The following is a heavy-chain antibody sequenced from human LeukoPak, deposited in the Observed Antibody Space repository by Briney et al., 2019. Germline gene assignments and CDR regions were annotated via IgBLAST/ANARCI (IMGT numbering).Heavy chain of an antibody. CDR2: ISYAGSNK. Sequence: PGRPLGLSCGASGFPFKSYAMHGVRQAPGKGVEWVAVISYAGSNKYYADSVKGRFTISRDNSKNTLYLQMNSLRAEDTAVYYCARPTWIQLWFDAFDICGQGTMVTVSS. CDR3: ARPTWIQLWFDAFDI. J-gene: IGHJ3*02. D-gene: IGHD5-18*01. V-gene: IGHV3-30-3*01. CDR1: GFPFKSYA.